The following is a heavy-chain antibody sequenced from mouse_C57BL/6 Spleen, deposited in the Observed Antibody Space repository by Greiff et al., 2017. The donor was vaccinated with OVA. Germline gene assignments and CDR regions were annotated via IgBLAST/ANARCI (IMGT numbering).Heavy chain of an antibody. CDR1: GYTFTDYN. CDR2: INPNNGGT. CDR3: ARGYGYDEYFDV. D-gene: IGHD2-2*01. Sequence: VQLKQSGPELVKPGASVKIPCKASGYTFTDYNMDWVKQSHGKSLEWIGDINPNNGGTIYNQKFKGKATLTVDKSSSTAYMELRSLTSEDTAVYYCARGYGYDEYFDVWGTGTTVTVSS. J-gene: IGHJ1*03. V-gene: IGHV1-18*01.